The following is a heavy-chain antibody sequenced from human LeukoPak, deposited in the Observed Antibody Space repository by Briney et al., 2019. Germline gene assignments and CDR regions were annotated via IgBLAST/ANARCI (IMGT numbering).Heavy chain of an antibody. CDR3: VTAVFDY. CDR1: GFKLSDYG. CDR2: IRSDGTKI. J-gene: IGHJ4*02. Sequence: GGSLTISCVASGFKLSDYGVHWVRQAPGKGLEWLAFIRSDGTKIVYEESLKGRFTISRDNSKNTLYLQMNSLKGGDSAVYYCVTAVFDYWGQGTLVTVSS. V-gene: IGHV3-30*02.